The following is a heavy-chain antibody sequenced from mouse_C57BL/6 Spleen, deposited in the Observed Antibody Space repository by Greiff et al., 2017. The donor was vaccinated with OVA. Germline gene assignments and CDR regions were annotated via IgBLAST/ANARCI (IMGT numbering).Heavy chain of an antibody. D-gene: IGHD2-1*01. CDR1: GYAFSSYW. V-gene: IGHV1-80*01. J-gene: IGHJ1*03. Sequence: VMLVESGAELVKPGASVKISCKASGYAFSSYWMNWVKQRPGKGLEWIGQIYPVDGDTNYNGKFKGKATLTADKSSSTAYMQLSSLTSEDSAVYFCARPLYGNYGDWYFDVWGTGTTVTVSS. CDR3: ARPLYGNYGDWYFDV. CDR2: IYPVDGDT.